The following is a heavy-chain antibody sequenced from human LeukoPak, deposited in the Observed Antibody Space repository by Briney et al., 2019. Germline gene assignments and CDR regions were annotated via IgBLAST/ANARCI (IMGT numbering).Heavy chain of an antibody. CDR3: ARAVPGVVVSDAFGI. CDR1: GFTFNTYA. V-gene: IGHV3-7*01. Sequence: GGSLRLSCAASGFTFNTYAMSWVRQAPGKGLEWVANIKQDGSEKYYVDSVKGRFTISRDNAKNSLYLQMNSLRAEDTAVYYCARAVPGVVVSDAFGIWGQGTMVTVSS. J-gene: IGHJ3*02. CDR2: IKQDGSEK. D-gene: IGHD2-15*01.